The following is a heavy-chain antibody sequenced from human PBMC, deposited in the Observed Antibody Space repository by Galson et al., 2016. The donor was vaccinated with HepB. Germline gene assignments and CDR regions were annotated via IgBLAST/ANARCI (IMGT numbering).Heavy chain of an antibody. D-gene: IGHD3-16*01. V-gene: IGHV3-74*01. J-gene: IGHJ3*01. CDR1: GFTFRSYW. CDR3: ARDGGDGELGAFDV. CDR2: IKNNGGDA. Sequence: SLRLSCAASGFTFRSYWMHWVRQAPGKGPVWVSRIKNNGGDASYADSGKGRFTSSRDDAKSTLYLQMNSLSAEDTAVYYCARDGGDGELGAFDVWGQGTMVTVSS.